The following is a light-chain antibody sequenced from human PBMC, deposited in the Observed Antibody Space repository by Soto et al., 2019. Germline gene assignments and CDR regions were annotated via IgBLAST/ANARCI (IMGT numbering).Light chain of an antibody. CDR2: DVT. J-gene: IGLJ1*01. CDR1: SSDVGNNNY. CDR3: SSYTASSTYV. V-gene: IGLV2-14*01. Sequence: QSALTQPASVSGSPGQSITISCTGTSSDVGNNNYVSWYQQNPGKAPKLMIFDVTNRPSGVSNRFSGSKSGNTASLTISGLQAEDEADYYCSSYTASSTYVFGTGTKVTVL.